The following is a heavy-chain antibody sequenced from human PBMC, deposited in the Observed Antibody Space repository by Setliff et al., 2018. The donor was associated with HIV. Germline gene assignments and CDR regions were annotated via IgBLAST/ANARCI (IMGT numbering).Heavy chain of an antibody. CDR3: ARDPGSSSFDY. CDR1: GFTFSRYW. D-gene: IGHD6-19*01. V-gene: IGHV3-7*03. J-gene: IGHJ4*02. Sequence: GGSLRLSCVASGFTFSRYWMSWVRQAPGKGLEFVANIKEDGSVTNYVDSVKGRFTISRDNAKNLVFLQMSSLRAEDTAAYYCARDPGSSSFDYWGQGTPVT. CDR2: IKEDGSVT.